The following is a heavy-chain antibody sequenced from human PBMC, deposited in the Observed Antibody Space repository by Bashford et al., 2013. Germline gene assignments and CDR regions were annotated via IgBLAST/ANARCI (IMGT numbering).Heavy chain of an antibody. J-gene: IGHJ4*02. CDR1: GFTFTDFY. CDR2: INPNSGGA. Sequence: ASVKVSCKASGFTFTDFYIHWVRQAPGQRLEWMGWINPNSGGATYAQKFQGRVTMTGDTSISTAYMELNRLTSDDTAVYYCARVRHNSGWASFDNWGQGTLVTVSS. D-gene: IGHD6-19*01. CDR3: ARVRHNSGWASFDN. V-gene: IGHV1-2*02.